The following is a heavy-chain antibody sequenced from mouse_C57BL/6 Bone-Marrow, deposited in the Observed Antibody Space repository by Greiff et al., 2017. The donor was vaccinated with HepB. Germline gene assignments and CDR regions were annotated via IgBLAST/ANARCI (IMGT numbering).Heavy chain of an antibody. CDR2: ISSGSSTI. J-gene: IGHJ4*01. CDR3: ATFEVYYAMDY. V-gene: IGHV5-17*01. CDR1: GFTFSDYG. Sequence: EVKLVESGGGLVKPGGSLKLSCAASGFTFSDYGMHWVRQAPEKGLEWVAYISSGSSTIYYADTVKGRFTISRDNAKNTLFLQMTSLRSEDTAMCYCATFEVYYAMDYWGQGTSVTVSS.